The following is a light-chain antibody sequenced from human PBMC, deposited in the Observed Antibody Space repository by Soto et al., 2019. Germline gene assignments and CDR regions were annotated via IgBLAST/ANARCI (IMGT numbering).Light chain of an antibody. J-gene: IGKJ1*01. CDR3: QQHNSYPRT. Sequence: AIQLTQSPSSLSASVGDRVTITCRASQGIGSALAWYQQKPGKAPKLLIYDASSLESGVPSRFSGSGSGTDFTFTISSLQPEDIATYYCQQHNSYPRTFGQGTKVDIK. CDR2: DAS. CDR1: QGIGSA. V-gene: IGKV1-13*02.